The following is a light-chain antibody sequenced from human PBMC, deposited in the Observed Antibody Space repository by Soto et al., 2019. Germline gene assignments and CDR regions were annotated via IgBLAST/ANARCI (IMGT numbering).Light chain of an antibody. V-gene: IGKV3D-7*01. CDR3: QQDFDLPLT. Sequence: EIVMTQSPVTLSLSPGDRATLSCRASQSLSNTYISWYSQKPGQAPRLLIYCASTRATGIPARFSGSGSGTDFTLTISSLQPEDFALYYCQQDFDLPLTFSGGTKVEIK. CDR2: CAS. J-gene: IGKJ4*01. CDR1: QSLSNTY.